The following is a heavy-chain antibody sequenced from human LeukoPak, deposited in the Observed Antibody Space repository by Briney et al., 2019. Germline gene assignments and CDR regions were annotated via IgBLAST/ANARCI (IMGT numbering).Heavy chain of an antibody. V-gene: IGHV4-38-2*02. CDR1: GYSINSGYY. D-gene: IGHD6-6*01. Sequence: SEALSLTCVVSGYSINSGYYWGWIRQPPGKGLEWIGSIYHSGNTYYNPSLKSRVTISVDTSKNRISLKLSSETAADTAVYYCAREGSMTARPFVSIDYWGQGTLVTVSS. J-gene: IGHJ4*02. CDR2: IYHSGNT. CDR3: AREGSMTARPFVSIDY.